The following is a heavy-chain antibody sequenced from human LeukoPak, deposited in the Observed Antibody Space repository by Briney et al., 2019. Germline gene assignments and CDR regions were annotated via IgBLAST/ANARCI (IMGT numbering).Heavy chain of an antibody. J-gene: IGHJ4*02. CDR3: ARYISSGLDY. V-gene: IGHV4-59*08. CDR2: ISYSGST. D-gene: IGHD6-6*01. CDR1: GASISSYY. Sequence: TSETLTLTCTVSGASISSYYWSWIRQPPGKGLEWIGYISYSGSTNYNPSLKSRVTISADTSKNQVSLTLSSVTAADTAVYYCARYISSGLDYWGQGTLVTVSS.